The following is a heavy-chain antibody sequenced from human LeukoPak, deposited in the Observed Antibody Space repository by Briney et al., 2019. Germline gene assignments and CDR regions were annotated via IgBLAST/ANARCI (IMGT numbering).Heavy chain of an antibody. D-gene: IGHD2-2*01. CDR1: GDSITSANYF. CDR3: AREVNVPAGSDGFAI. V-gene: IGHV4-30-4*01. Sequence: SETLSLTCTVSGDSITSANYFWSWIRQPPGEDLEWIGYMPYNGGASYNPSLKSRATISLDTSKNEFSLRLSSVTAPDTATYYCAREVNVPAGSDGFAIWGQGTMVTVSP. CDR2: MPYNGGA. J-gene: IGHJ3*02.